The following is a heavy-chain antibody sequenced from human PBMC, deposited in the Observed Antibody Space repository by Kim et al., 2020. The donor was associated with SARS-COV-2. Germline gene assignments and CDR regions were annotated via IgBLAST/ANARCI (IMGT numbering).Heavy chain of an antibody. CDR3: AGDLGDYVWGSYRPNWFDP. Sequence: GGSLRLSCAASGFTFSSYSMNWVRQAPGKGLEWVSSISSSSSYIYYADSVKGRFTISRDNAKNSLYLQMNSLRAEDTAVYYCAGDLGDYVWGSYRPNWFDPWGQGTLVTVSS. CDR2: ISSSSSYI. V-gene: IGHV3-21*01. CDR1: GFTFSSYS. D-gene: IGHD3-16*02. J-gene: IGHJ5*02.